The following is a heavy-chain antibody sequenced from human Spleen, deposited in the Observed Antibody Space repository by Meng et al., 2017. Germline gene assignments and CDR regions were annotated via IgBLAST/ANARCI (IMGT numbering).Heavy chain of an antibody. CDR1: GGSISSYY. D-gene: IGHD4-11*01. J-gene: IGHJ4*02. V-gene: IGHV4-59*12. CDR2: IYYSGST. Sequence: SETLSLTCTVSGGSISSYYWSWIRQPPGKGLEWIGNIYYSGSTNYNPSLESRATISVDTSQNNLSLKLSSVTAADSAVYYCARGPTTMAHDFDYWGQGTLVTVSS. CDR3: ARGPTTMAHDFDY.